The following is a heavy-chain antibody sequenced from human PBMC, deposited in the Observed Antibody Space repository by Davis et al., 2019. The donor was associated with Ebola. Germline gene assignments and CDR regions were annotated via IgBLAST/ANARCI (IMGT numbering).Heavy chain of an antibody. CDR3: ARDRIAAAFDY. CDR2: ISAYNGNT. Sequence: ASVKVSCKASGGAFSNYAISWVRQAPGQGLEWMGWISAYNGNTDYAQKLQGRVTMTTDTSTSTVYMELRSLRSDDTAVYYCARDRIAAAFDYWGQGTLVTVSS. V-gene: IGHV1-18*01. CDR1: GGAFSNYA. J-gene: IGHJ4*02. D-gene: IGHD6-13*01.